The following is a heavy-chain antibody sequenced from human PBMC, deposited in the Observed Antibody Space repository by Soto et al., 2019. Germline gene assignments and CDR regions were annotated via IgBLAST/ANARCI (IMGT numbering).Heavy chain of an antibody. CDR1: GYTFTSYD. CDR2: IVVGSGNT. CDR3: AAVYCSGGSCSPDFDY. V-gene: IGHV1-58*02. Sequence: GASVKVSCKASGYTFTSYDINWVRQARGQRLEWIGWIVVGSGNTNYAQKFQERVTITRDMSTSTAYMELSSLRSEDTAVYYCAAVYCSGGSCSPDFDYWGQGTLVTVSS. D-gene: IGHD2-15*01. J-gene: IGHJ4*02.